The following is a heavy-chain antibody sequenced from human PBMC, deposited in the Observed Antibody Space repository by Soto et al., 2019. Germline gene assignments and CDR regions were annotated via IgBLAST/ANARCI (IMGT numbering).Heavy chain of an antibody. CDR1: GFTFSSYG. V-gene: IGHV3-30*18. J-gene: IGHJ4*02. CDR3: AKDYSSEWYGLDH. D-gene: IGHD6-19*01. CDR2: ISYDGTNK. Sequence: QVQLVESGGGVVQPGRSLRLSCAASGFTFSSYGMHWVRQAPGKGLEWVAVISYDGTNKHYADTVKGRFTISRDNSKNTVYLQMNSLRADDTAVYYCAKDYSSEWYGLDHWGQGIPFTVSS.